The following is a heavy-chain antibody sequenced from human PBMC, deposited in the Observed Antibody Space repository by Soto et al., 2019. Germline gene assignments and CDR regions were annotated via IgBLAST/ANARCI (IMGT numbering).Heavy chain of an antibody. J-gene: IGHJ3*02. Sequence: EVQLVESGGGLVQPGGSLRLSCAASGFTFNSYWMHWVRQAPGKGLVWVSRINGDGSSADYADSVKDRFTVSRDNAKNTQYLQMNSLRAEDTAVYFCTIDERRLQRHDPFEMWGQGTVVTVSS. D-gene: IGHD1-1*01. CDR2: INGDGSSA. V-gene: IGHV3-74*01. CDR3: TIDERRLQRHDPFEM. CDR1: GFTFNSYW.